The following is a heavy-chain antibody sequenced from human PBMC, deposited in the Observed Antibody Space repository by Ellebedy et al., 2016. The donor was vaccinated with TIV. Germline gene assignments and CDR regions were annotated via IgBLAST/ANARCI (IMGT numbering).Heavy chain of an antibody. CDR2: IYSGGST. D-gene: IGHD1-7*01. CDR1: GFAVSSNY. Sequence: GGSLRLXXAASGFAVSSNYMSWVRRAPGKGLEWVSVIYSGGSTYYADSVKGRFTISRDNSKNTLYLQMNSLRAEDTAVYYCARVLRELSDAFDIWGQGTMVTVSS. J-gene: IGHJ3*02. V-gene: IGHV3-53*01. CDR3: ARVLRELSDAFDI.